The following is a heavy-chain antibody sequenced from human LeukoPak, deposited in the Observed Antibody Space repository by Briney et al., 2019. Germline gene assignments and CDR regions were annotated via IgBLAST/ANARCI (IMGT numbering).Heavy chain of an antibody. CDR3: AKDEPPNYYGSGSYAPFDY. Sequence: GGSLRLSCAASGFTFRSYGMHWVRQAPGKGLEWVAFIRYDGSNKYYADSVKGRFTISRDNSKNTLYLQMNSLRAEDTAVYYCAKDEPPNYYGSGSYAPFDYWGQGTLVTVSS. CDR1: GFTFRSYG. V-gene: IGHV3-30*02. J-gene: IGHJ4*02. D-gene: IGHD3-10*01. CDR2: IRYDGSNK.